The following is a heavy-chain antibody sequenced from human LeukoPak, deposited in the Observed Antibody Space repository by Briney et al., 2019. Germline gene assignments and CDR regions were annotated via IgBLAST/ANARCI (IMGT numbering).Heavy chain of an antibody. J-gene: IGHJ3*02. V-gene: IGHV5-51*01. Sequence: PGESLKISCKGSGYSFTNYWIGWVRQMPGKGLEWMGIIYPGDSDTRYSPSFQGQVIISADKSISTAYLQWSSLKASDTAMYYCARRIVGATYAFDIWGQGTMVTVSS. CDR2: IYPGDSDT. CDR3: ARRIVGATYAFDI. CDR1: GYSFTNYW. D-gene: IGHD1-26*01.